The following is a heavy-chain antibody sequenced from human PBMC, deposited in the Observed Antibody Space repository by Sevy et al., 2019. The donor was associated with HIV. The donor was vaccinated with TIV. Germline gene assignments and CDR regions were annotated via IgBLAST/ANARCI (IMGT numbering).Heavy chain of an antibody. CDR3: ARRGAGPAFDV. CDR2: VYYSGST. V-gene: IGHV4-39*02. Sequence: ETLSLTCTVSGGSIISSTYYWGWIRQPPGKGLEWIGSVYYSGSTYYNPSLRSRVTISVDMFKDHFSLKLSSVTAADTAVYYCARRGAGPAFDVWGQRTMVTVSS. J-gene: IGHJ3*01. CDR1: GGSIISSTYY. D-gene: IGHD3-10*01.